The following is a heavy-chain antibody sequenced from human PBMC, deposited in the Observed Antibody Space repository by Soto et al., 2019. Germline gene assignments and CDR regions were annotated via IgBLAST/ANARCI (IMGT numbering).Heavy chain of an antibody. CDR2: IYASGST. CDR1: GGSISPYY. V-gene: IGHV4-4*07. J-gene: IGHJ4*02. CDR3: ARGGMVIIPTATAFDY. D-gene: IGHD1-1*01. Sequence: LSLTCSVSGGSISPYYWSWIRQPTGKGLEWIGRIYASGSTNYNPSLKSRVTMSVATSKNQFSLKLTSVTAADTATYYCARGGMVIIPTATAFDYWGQGTLVTVSS.